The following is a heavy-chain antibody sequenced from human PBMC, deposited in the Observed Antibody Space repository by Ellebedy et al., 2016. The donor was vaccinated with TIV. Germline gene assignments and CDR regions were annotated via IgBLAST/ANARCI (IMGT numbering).Heavy chain of an antibody. V-gene: IGHV3-30*02. J-gene: IGHJ4*02. D-gene: IGHD4-23*01. CDR3: ARDLGGPIDY. CDR2: IRYDGSNK. Sequence: GESLKISCAASGFTFSSYGMHWVRQAPGKGLEWVAFIRYDGSNKYYADSVKGRFTIYRHNSKNTLYLQMNSLRAEDTAVYYCARDLGGPIDYWGQGTLVTVSS. CDR1: GFTFSSYG.